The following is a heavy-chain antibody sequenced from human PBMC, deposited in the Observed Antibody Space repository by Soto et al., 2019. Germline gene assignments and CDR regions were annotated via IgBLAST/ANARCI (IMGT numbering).Heavy chain of an antibody. D-gene: IGHD2-2*01. CDR3: AKDPAGSSIPFDP. CDR2: ISYDGSNK. Sequence: QVQLVESGGGVVQPGRSLRLSCAGSGFTFSSYGMHWVRQAPGKGPEWVAVISYDGSNKYYADSVKGRFTISRDNSRNTLYLQMNSLRTEDTAVYHCAKDPAGSSIPFDPWGQGTLVTVSS. V-gene: IGHV3-30*18. CDR1: GFTFSSYG. J-gene: IGHJ5*02.